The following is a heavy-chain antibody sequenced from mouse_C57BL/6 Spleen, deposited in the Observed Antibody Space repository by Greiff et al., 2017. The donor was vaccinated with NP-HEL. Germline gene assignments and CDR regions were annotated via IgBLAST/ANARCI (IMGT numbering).Heavy chain of an antibody. D-gene: IGHD2-5*01. V-gene: IGHV14-4*01. CDR2: IDPENGDT. CDR1: GFNIKDDY. Sequence: VQLQQSGAELVRPGASVKLSCTASGFNIKDDYMHWVKQRPEQGLEWIGWIDPENGDTEYASKFQGKATITADTSSNTAYLQLSSLTSEDTAVYYCTTDYYSNDYAMDYWGQGTSVTVSS. CDR3: TTDYYSNDYAMDY. J-gene: IGHJ4*01.